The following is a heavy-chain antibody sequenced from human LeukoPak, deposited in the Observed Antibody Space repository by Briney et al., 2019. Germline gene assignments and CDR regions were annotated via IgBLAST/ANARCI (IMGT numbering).Heavy chain of an antibody. CDR2: ISGSGGST. CDR3: AKDSRDSNAFYI. V-gene: IGHV3-23*01. J-gene: IGHJ3*02. CDR1: GFTFSSYA. D-gene: IGHD2/OR15-2a*01. Sequence: PGGSLRLSCAASGFTFSSYAMSWLRQAPGKGLEWVSAISGSGGSTYYADSVKGRFTISRDNSKNTLYLQMNSLRAEDTALYYCAKDSRDSNAFYICGQTTMVTVSS.